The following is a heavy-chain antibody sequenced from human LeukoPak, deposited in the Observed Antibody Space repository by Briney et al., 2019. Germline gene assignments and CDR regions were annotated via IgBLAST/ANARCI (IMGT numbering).Heavy chain of an antibody. J-gene: IGHJ4*02. V-gene: IGHV3-23*01. CDR2: ISSGGSA. D-gene: IGHD3-10*01. CDR3: AKAPSGIYYPNFDY. CDR1: EFTFRIYD. Sequence: GGSLRLSCAASEFTFRIYDMTWVRQAPGEGLEWVSVISSGGSAYYADSVKGRFTISRDNSKNTLYLEMNSLRADDTAVYYCAKAPSGIYYPNFDYWGQGTLVTVSS.